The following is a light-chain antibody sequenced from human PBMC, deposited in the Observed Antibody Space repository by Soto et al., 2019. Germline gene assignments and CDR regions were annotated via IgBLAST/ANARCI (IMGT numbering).Light chain of an antibody. CDR1: QDIRYY. CDR2: GAT. J-gene: IGKJ1*01. Sequence: DIRMTQSPSSVSASVGDRVTITCRASQDIRYYLAWYQQKPGQAPKLLIYGATNLQSGVPSRFSGGGSGTDFTLTITILQPEDFATPYCQQFSSFPQTFGQGTPVEI. CDR3: QQFSSFPQT. V-gene: IGKV1-12*01.